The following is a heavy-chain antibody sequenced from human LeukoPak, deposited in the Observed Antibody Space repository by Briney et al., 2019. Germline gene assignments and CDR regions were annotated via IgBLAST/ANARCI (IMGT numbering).Heavy chain of an antibody. V-gene: IGHV1-24*01. Sequence: GASVKVSCKVSGYTLTELSMHWVRQAPGKGLEWMGGFDPEDGETIYAQKFQGRVTMPEDTSTDTAYMELSSLRSEATAVYYCATDLRDILTGYWGQGTLVTVSS. CDR2: FDPEDGET. J-gene: IGHJ4*02. CDR1: GYTLTELS. D-gene: IGHD3-9*01. CDR3: ATDLRDILTGY.